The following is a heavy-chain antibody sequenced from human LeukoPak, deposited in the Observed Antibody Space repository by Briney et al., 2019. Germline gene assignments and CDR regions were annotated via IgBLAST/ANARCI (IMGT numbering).Heavy chain of an antibody. CDR3: ARFRNVGYYYDSSGRLNAFDI. CDR2: INHSGST. J-gene: IGHJ3*02. D-gene: IGHD3-22*01. CDR1: GGSFSGYY. V-gene: IGHV4-34*01. Sequence: SETLSLTCAVYGGSFSGYYWSWIRQPPGKGLEWIGEINHSGSTNCNPSLKSRVTISVDTSKNQFSLKLSSVTAADTAVYYCARFRNVGYYYDSSGRLNAFDIWGQGTMVTVSS.